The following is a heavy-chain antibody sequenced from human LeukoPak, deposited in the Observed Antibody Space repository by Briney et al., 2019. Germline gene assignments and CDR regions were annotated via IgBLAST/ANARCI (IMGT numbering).Heavy chain of an antibody. CDR3: ARDRDVEMATIPLGY. V-gene: IGHV1-69*04. D-gene: IGHD5-24*01. J-gene: IGHJ4*02. Sequence: ASVKVSCKASGGTFSSYAISWVRQAPGQGLEWMGRIISILGIANYAQKFQGRVTITADKSTSTAYMELSSLRSEDTAVYYCARDRDVEMATIPLGYWGQGTLVTVSS. CDR1: GGTFSSYA. CDR2: IISILGIA.